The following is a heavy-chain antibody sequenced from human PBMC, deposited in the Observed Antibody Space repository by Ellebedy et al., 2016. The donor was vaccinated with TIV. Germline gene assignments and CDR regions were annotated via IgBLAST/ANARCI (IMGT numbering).Heavy chain of an antibody. CDR3: ARTGIWGNAFDI. V-gene: IGHV7-4-1*02. J-gene: IGHJ3*02. D-gene: IGHD7-27*01. CDR1: GYTFASYG. CDR2: INTNRGNP. Sequence: AASVKVSCTASGYTFASYGVNWVRQAPGQGLEWMGWINTNRGNPTYDQAFTGRIVFSLDTSVSTAYLQISSLRAEDYAVYYCARTGIWGNAFDIWGQGTMVTVSS.